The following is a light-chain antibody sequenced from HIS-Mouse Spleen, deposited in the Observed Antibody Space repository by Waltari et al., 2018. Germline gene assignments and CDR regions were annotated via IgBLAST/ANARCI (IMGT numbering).Light chain of an antibody. J-gene: IGLJ1*01. CDR3: NSRDSSGNQPYV. CDR1: SLRSYY. V-gene: IGLV3-19*01. CDR2: GKN. Sequence: SSELTQDPAVSVALGQTVRITCQGDSLRSYYASWYQQKPGQAPVLVIYGKNNRPSGIPDRCSGSSSGNTASLTITGAQAEDEADYYCNSRDSSGNQPYVFGTGTKVTVL.